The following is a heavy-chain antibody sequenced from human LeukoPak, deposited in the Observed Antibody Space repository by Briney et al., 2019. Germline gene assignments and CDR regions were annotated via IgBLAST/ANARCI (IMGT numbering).Heavy chain of an antibody. J-gene: IGHJ4*02. CDR2: IYYSGST. V-gene: IGHV4-59*01. CDR3: ASVGAAAGPGHYFDY. CDR1: GGSISSYY. Sequence: SETLSLTCTVSGGSISSYYWSWIRQPPGKGLEWIGYIYYSGSTNYNPSLKSRVTISVDTSKNQFSLKLSSVTAADTAVYYCASVGAAAGPGHYFDYWGQGTLVTVSS. D-gene: IGHD6-13*01.